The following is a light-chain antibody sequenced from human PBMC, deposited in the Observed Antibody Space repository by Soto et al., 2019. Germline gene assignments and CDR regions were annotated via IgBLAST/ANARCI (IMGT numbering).Light chain of an antibody. CDR3: QQYNNWTLT. V-gene: IGKV3-15*01. Sequence: EIVMTQSPATLSVSPGERATLSCRASQSVSGNLAWYQQKPGQPPRLLIYGASTSSTVIPARFSGSGSGTEFTLTISSQQSEDFADYYCQQYNNWTLTFGGGTKVEIK. CDR1: QSVSGN. CDR2: GAS. J-gene: IGKJ4*01.